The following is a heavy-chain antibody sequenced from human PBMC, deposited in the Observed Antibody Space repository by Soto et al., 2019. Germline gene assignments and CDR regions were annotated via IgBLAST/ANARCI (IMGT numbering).Heavy chain of an antibody. CDR3: ARGRAGTPYYYYYMDV. CDR1: GGSISSGGYY. Sequence: SETLSLTCTVSGGSISSGGYYWSWIRQHPGKGLEWIGYIYYSGSTYYNPSLKSRVTISVDTSKNQFSLKLSSVTAADTAVYYCARGRAGTPYYYYYMDVWGKGTTVTVSS. J-gene: IGHJ6*03. CDR2: IYYSGST. D-gene: IGHD1-1*01. V-gene: IGHV4-31*03.